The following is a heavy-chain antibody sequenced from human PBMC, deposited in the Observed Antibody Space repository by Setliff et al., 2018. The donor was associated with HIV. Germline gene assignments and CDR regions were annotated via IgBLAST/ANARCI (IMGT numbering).Heavy chain of an antibody. D-gene: IGHD3-3*01. V-gene: IGHV4-59*08. J-gene: IGHJ3*02. Sequence: SETLSLTCTVSGGSISSYYWSWIRQPPGKGLEWIGYIYYSGSTKYNPSLKSRVTILVDPSKNQFSLRLSSVTAADTAVYYCARHSDFWSEDAFDIWGQGTMVTVSS. CDR1: GGSISSYY. CDR3: ARHSDFWSEDAFDI. CDR2: IYYSGST.